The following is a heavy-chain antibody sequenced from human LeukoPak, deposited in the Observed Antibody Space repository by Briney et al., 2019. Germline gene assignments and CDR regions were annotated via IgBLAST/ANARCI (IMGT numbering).Heavy chain of an antibody. D-gene: IGHD3-22*01. Sequence: PSETLSLTCTVSGGSISSYYWSWIRQPPGKGLEWIGYIYYSGSTNYNPSLKSRVTISVDTSKNQFSLKLSSVTAADTAVYYCARSRGDMIVVVRFPDYWGQGTLVTVSS. CDR2: IYYSGST. V-gene: IGHV4-59*01. J-gene: IGHJ4*02. CDR3: ARSRGDMIVVVRFPDY. CDR1: GGSISSYY.